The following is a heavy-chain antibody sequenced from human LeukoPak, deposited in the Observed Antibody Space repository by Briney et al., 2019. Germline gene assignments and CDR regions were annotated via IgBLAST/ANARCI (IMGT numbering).Heavy chain of an antibody. D-gene: IGHD2-21*01. J-gene: IGHJ4*02. CDR2: IHHSGNT. V-gene: IGHV4-31*03. CDR3: ARVIFSGTVVVVVNSYFDY. Sequence: SETLSLTCSVSGDSVSSGHYYWTWIRQQPGKGLEWIGYIHHSGNTDYNPSLKSRVTISIDTSKNQFSLKVNSMTAADTAVYYCARVIFSGTVVVVVNSYFDYWGQGILVTVSS. CDR1: GDSVSSGHYY.